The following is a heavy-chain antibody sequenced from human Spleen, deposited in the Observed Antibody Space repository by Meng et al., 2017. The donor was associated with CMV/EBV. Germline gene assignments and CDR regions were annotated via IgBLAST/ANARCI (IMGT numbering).Heavy chain of an antibody. CDR3: ARVVGSSSKAAFYYYGMDV. CDR1: GFTFSDYS. V-gene: IGHV3-11*01. Sequence: GGSLRLSCAASGFTFSDYSMTWTRQAPGKGLEWVSDISSRGGAIYYADSVKGRFTISRDNAKNSVYLQMNTLRAEDTAVYYCARVVGSSSKAAFYYYGMDVWGQGTTVTVSS. D-gene: IGHD6-6*01. CDR2: ISSRGGAI. J-gene: IGHJ6*02.